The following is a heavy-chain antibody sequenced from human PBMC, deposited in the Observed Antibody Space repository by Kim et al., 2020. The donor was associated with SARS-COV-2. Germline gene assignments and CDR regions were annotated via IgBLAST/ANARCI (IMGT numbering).Heavy chain of an antibody. CDR2: TYYRSKWYN. D-gene: IGHD6-19*01. V-gene: IGHV6-1*01. CDR3: ARDEYSSGWRGYYYYCGMDV. Sequence: SQTLSLTCAISGDSVSSNSAAWNWIRQSPSRGLEWLGRTYYRSKWYNDYAVSVKSRITINPDTSKNQFSLQLNSVTPEDTAVYYCARDEYSSGWRGYYYYCGMDVWGQGTTVTVSS. J-gene: IGHJ6*02. CDR1: GDSVSSNSAA.